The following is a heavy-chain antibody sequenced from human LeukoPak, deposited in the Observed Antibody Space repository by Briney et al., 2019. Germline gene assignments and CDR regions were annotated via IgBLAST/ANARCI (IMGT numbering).Heavy chain of an antibody. V-gene: IGHV1-2*02. CDR3: ARDLIIRNGPTNSDRPDDFDY. CDR2: INPNSGGT. Sequence: ASVKVSCKASGYTFTGYYMHWVRQAPGQGLEWMGWINPNSGGTNYAQKFQGRVTMTRDTSISTAYMELSRLRSDDTAVYYCARDLIIRNGPTNSDRPDDFDYWGQGTLVTVSS. J-gene: IGHJ4*02. D-gene: IGHD2-8*01. CDR1: GYTFTGYY.